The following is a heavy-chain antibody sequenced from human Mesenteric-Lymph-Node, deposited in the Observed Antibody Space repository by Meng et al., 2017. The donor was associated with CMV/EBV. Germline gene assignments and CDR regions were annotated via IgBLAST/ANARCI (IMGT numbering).Heavy chain of an antibody. J-gene: IGHJ4*02. Sequence: FSLSIGGVGVGWIRQRPRKALEWLALIYWDDDKRSCHSLTSRLSIAKATSKSQILLTVTNVAPVATATSYCAHRRAAGCTWYPATFDYWGQGTLVTVSS. V-gene: IGHV2-5*02. CDR3: AHRRAAGCTWYPATFDY. CDR2: IYWDDDK. D-gene: IGHD6-13*01. CDR1: FSLSIGGVG.